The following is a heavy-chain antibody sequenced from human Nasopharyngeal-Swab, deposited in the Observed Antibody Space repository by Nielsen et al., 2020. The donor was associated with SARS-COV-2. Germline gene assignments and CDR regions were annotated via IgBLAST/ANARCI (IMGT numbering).Heavy chain of an antibody. D-gene: IGHD3-9*01. V-gene: IGHV5-51*01. CDR3: ARLRFNWLLGYYYYYMDV. CDR2: IYSGDSDT. J-gene: IGHJ6*03. Sequence: ESLNLPCRGSGYSFSTYWIAWVRQMPGKGLEWMGVIYSGDSDTRYSPSFQGRVTISAAQAINTAYLQWDSLRASDTAIYYCARLRFNWLLGYYYYYMDVWGTGTTVTVSS. CDR1: GYSFSTYW.